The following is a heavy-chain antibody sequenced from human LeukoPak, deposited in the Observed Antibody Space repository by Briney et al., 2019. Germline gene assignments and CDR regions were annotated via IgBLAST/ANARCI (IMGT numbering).Heavy chain of an antibody. CDR2: IYTSGST. V-gene: IGHV4-4*07. J-gene: IGHJ4*02. CDR3: ARDGYDILTGKDRGFDY. D-gene: IGHD3-9*01. CDR1: GGSISSYY. Sequence: SETLSLTCTVSGGSISSYYWSWIRQPAGKGLEWIGRIYTSGSTNYNPSLKSRVTMSVDTSKNQFSLKLSSVTAADTAVYYCARDGYDILTGKDRGFDYWGQATLVTVSS.